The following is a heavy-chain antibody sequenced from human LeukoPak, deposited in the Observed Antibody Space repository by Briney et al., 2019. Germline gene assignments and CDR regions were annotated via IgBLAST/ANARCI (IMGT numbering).Heavy chain of an antibody. J-gene: IGHJ4*02. V-gene: IGHV4-38-2*01. Sequence: PSGTLSLTCAVSGYSISSGYYWGWIRQPPGKGLEWIGSIYHSGSTYYNPSLKSRVTISVDTSKNQFSLKLSSVTAADTAVYYCASSYGDLGYYFDYWGQGTLVTVSS. CDR3: ASSYGDLGYYFDY. CDR2: IYHSGST. CDR1: GYSISSGYY. D-gene: IGHD4-17*01.